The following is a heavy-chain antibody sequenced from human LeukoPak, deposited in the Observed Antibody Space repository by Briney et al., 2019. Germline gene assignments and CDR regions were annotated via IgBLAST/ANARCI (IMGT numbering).Heavy chain of an antibody. CDR3: ARHRIGSTSSNYYYYYMDV. D-gene: IGHD2-2*01. J-gene: IGHJ6*03. CDR2: IYHSGST. Sequence: PSETLSLTCTVSDYSISSGYYWGWLRQPPGKGLEWIGSIYHSGSTYYNPSLKSRVTISVDTSKNQFSLKLSSVTAADTAVYYCARHRIGSTSSNYYYYYMDVWGKGTTVTISS. CDR1: DYSISSGYY. V-gene: IGHV4-38-2*02.